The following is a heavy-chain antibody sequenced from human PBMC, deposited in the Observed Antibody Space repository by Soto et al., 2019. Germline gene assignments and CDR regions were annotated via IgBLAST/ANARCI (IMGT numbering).Heavy chain of an antibody. D-gene: IGHD6-19*01. CDR1: GFTFSSYA. Sequence: GRSLILSCAASGFTFSSYAMYWVRQAPGKGLEWVAFISYDVNNKLYADCVKGRFTISRDSSKNTLYLQMNSLRVEHSAVYYCARDRQQWLVPTGAAFENCGQG. CDR2: ISYDVNNK. CDR3: ARDRQQWLVPTGAAFEN. V-gene: IGHV3-30-3*01. J-gene: IGHJ3*02.